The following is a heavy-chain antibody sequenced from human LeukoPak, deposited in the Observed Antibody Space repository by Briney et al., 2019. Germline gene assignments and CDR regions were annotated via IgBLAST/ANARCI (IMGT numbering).Heavy chain of an antibody. J-gene: IGHJ5*02. CDR1: GFTFSSYW. Sequence: GGSLRLSCAASGFTFSSYWMSWVRQAPEKGLEWVANIKQDGSEKYYVDSVKGRFTISRDNAKNSLYLQMNSLRAEDTAVYYCARDPYYDFWSGYYTGSWTDPWGQGTLVTVSS. CDR2: IKQDGSEK. V-gene: IGHV3-7*01. D-gene: IGHD3-3*01. CDR3: ARDPYYDFWSGYYTGSWTDP.